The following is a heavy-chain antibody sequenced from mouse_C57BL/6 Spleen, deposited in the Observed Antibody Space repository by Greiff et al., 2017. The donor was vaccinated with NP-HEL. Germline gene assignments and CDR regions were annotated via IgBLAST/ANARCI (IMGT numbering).Heavy chain of an antibody. J-gene: IGHJ3*01. CDR3: ARDDYDKRFAY. V-gene: IGHV1-18*01. CDR1: GYTFTDYN. CDR2: INPNNGGT. Sequence: VQLQQSGPELVKPGASVKIPCKASGYTFTDYNMDWVKQSHGKSLEWIGDINPNNGGTIYNQKFKGKATLTVDKSSSTAYMELRSLTSEDTAVYYCARDDYDKRFAYWGQGTLVTVSA. D-gene: IGHD2-4*01.